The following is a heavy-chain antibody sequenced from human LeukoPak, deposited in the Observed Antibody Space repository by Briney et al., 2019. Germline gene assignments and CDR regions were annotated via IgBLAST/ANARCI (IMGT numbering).Heavy chain of an antibody. CDR1: GGSISSGGYY. Sequence: PSQTLSHTCTVSGGSISSGGYYWSWIRQPPGKGLEWIGYIYHSGSTYYNPSLKSRVTISVDRSKNQFSLKLSSVTAADTAVYYCARVQGPTYYYDSSGYYWGQGTLVTVSS. V-gene: IGHV4-30-2*01. D-gene: IGHD3-22*01. CDR3: ARVQGPTYYYDSSGYY. J-gene: IGHJ4*02. CDR2: IYHSGST.